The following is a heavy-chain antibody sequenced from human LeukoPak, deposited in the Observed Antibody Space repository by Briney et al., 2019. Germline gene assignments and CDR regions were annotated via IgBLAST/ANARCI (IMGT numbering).Heavy chain of an antibody. Sequence: QSGGSLRLSCAASGFTFSSYGMHWVRQAPGKGLEWVAFIRYDGSNKYYADSVKGRFTISRDNSKKTLYLQMNSLRAEDTAVYYCARVSMVRGVIQFYYYYYMDVWGKGTTVTISS. J-gene: IGHJ6*03. CDR3: ARVSMVRGVIQFYYYYYMDV. CDR2: IRYDGSNK. CDR1: GFTFSSYG. D-gene: IGHD3-10*01. V-gene: IGHV3-30*02.